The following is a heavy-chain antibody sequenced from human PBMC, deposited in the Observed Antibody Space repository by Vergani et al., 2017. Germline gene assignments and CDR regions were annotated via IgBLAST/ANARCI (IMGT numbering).Heavy chain of an antibody. Sequence: QVQLQESGPGLVKPSETLSLTCTVSGGSISSYYWSWIRQPPGKGLEWIGYIYYSGSTHYNPALKSRVTISVDTSKNQFSLKLSSVTAADTAVYYCARILHMADWYFDLWGRGTLVTVSS. CDR3: ARILHMADWYFDL. CDR2: IYYSGST. V-gene: IGHV4-59*01. D-gene: IGHD5-24*01. CDR1: GGSISSYY. J-gene: IGHJ2*01.